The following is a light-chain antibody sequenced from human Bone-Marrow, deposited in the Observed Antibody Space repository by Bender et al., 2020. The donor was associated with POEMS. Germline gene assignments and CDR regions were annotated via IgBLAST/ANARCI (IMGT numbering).Light chain of an antibody. CDR1: DNDIGRYDL. CDR2: EVN. CDR3: AAWDAGLSGGV. J-gene: IGLJ3*02. V-gene: IGLV2-23*02. Sequence: QSALTQPPSVSGSPEQSLTISCSGTDNDIGRYDLVSWYQQHPGEAPKLLIFEVNKRPSGISHRFSGSKSANTASLTISGLQTEDEADYYCAAWDAGLSGGVFGGGTKLTVL.